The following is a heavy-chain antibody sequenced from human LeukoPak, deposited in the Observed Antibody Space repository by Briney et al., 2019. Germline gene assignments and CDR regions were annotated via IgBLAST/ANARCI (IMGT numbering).Heavy chain of an antibody. CDR3: AREVVVDATGSYYYGLDV. J-gene: IGHJ6*02. D-gene: IGHD2-15*01. CDR1: GFTLSSYW. V-gene: IGHV3-7*01. Sequence: GGSLRLSCAASGFTLSSYWMTWVRQAPGKGLEWVANIKQDGSEKYYVDSVKGRFTISRDNAKNSLYPQMNSLRAEDTAVYYCAREVVVDATGSYYYGLDVWGQGTTVTVSS. CDR2: IKQDGSEK.